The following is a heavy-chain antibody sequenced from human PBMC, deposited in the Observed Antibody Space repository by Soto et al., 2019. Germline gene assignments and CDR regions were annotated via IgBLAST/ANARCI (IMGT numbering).Heavy chain of an antibody. Sequence: EVQLLESGGGLAQPGGSLRLSCAVSGITFTNYAMGWFRQAPGKGLEWVSGISGNVGSTTHYADSVKGRFTISRDNSKTILFLQMNSLRAEDTAVNCCAKHRGFVAAPVESRGQGTLVIVSS. V-gene: IGHV3-23*01. CDR1: GITFTNYA. D-gene: IGHD6-19*01. CDR2: ISGNVGSTT. CDR3: AKHRGFVAAPVES. J-gene: IGHJ4*02.